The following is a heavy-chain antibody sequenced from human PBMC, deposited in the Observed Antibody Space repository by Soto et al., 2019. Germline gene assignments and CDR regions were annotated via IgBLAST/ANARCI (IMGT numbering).Heavy chain of an antibody. CDR3: ARFTFGYFDY. J-gene: IGHJ4*02. V-gene: IGHV4-34*01. Sequence: SETLSLTCAVYGGSFSGYYWSWIRQPPGKGLEWIGEINHSGSTNYNPSLKSRVTISVDTSKNQFSLKLSPVTAADTAGYYCARFTFGYFDYWGQGTLVTVSS. CDR1: GGSFSGYY. CDR2: INHSGST. D-gene: IGHD3-16*01.